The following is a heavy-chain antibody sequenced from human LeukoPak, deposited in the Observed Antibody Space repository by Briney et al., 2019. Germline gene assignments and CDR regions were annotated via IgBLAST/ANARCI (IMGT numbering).Heavy chain of an antibody. CDR1: GFTFSSYA. CDR3: ARGAVRGTVTHFDY. J-gene: IGHJ4*02. CDR2: ISYDGSNK. Sequence: GRSLRLSCAASGFTFSSYAMHWVRQAPGKGLEWVAVISYDGSNKYYADSVKGRFTISRDNSKNTLYLQMNSLRAEDTAVYYCARGAVRGTVTHFDYWGQGTLVTVSS. D-gene: IGHD4-17*01. V-gene: IGHV3-30-3*01.